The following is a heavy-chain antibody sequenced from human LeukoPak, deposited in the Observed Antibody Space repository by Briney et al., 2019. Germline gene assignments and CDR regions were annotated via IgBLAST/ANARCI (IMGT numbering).Heavy chain of an antibody. V-gene: IGHV3-23*01. J-gene: IGHJ5*02. CDR1: GFTFSSYG. Sequence: GGSLRLSCAASGFTFSSYGMSWVRQAPGKGLEWVSAISGSGGSTYYADSVKGRFTISRDNSKNTLYLQMNSLRAEDTAVYYCANIYEASGWTWESDWFDPWGQGTLVTVSS. D-gene: IGHD6-19*01. CDR3: ANIYEASGWTWESDWFDP. CDR2: ISGSGGST.